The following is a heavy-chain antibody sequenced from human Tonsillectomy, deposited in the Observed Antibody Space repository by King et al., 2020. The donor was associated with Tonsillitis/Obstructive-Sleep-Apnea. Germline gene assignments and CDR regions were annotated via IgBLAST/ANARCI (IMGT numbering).Heavy chain of an antibody. CDR1: GFTFNDYY. D-gene: IGHD2-2*01. J-gene: IGHJ5*02. CDR2: ISSSCSYT. Sequence: VQLVESGGGLVKPGGSLRLSCAASGFTFNDYYMSWIRQAPGKGLEWVSYISSSCSYTNYADSVKGRFTISRDNAKNSLFLQMDSLRAEDTAVYYCARRYCSSTSCYQNWFDPWGQGPLVTVSS. CDR3: ARRYCSSTSCYQNWFDP. V-gene: IGHV3-11*05.